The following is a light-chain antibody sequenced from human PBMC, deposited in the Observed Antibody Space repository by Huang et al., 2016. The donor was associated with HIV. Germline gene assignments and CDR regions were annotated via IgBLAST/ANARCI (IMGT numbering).Light chain of an antibody. Sequence: IRMTQSPSSLSASTGDRVTITCRANQDINNFLAWYQQRPGSVPKLLRYAASTLQSGVSSRFSGNGSGTDFTLTIGCLHSEDVATYYCQQYDIHPLTFGPGTRVDIK. CDR1: QDINNF. V-gene: IGKV1-8*01. CDR3: QQYDIHPLT. J-gene: IGKJ3*01. CDR2: AAS.